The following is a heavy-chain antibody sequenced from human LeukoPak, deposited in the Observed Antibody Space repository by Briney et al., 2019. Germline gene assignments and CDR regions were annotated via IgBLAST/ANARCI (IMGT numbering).Heavy chain of an antibody. D-gene: IGHD6-13*01. Sequence: GGSLRLSCAASGFNFSSYSMNWVRQAPGKGLEWVSSISSSSSYIYYADSVKGRFTISRDNAKNSLYLQMNSLRAEDTAVYYCARGYSSSWYEDWFDPWGQGTLVTVSS. V-gene: IGHV3-21*01. CDR3: ARGYSSSWYEDWFDP. CDR1: GFNFSSYS. CDR2: ISSSSSYI. J-gene: IGHJ5*02.